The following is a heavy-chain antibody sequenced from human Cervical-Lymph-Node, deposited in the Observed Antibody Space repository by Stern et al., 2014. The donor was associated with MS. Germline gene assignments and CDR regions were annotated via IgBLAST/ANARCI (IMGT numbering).Heavy chain of an antibody. J-gene: IGHJ3*01. V-gene: IGHV3-53*01. CDR3: ARAIFGVNTAAMAPDAFDS. D-gene: IGHD3-3*01. Sequence: EVQLLESGGGLIQPGGSLRLSCAAPGFTVSKNYMSWVRQAPGKGLEWVSLIYTDGSTYYAGSVKGRFTISRDSSKNMLILQMNSLRAEDTAMYYCARAIFGVNTAAMAPDAFDSWGQGTMVTVSS. CDR2: IYTDGST. CDR1: GFTVSKNY.